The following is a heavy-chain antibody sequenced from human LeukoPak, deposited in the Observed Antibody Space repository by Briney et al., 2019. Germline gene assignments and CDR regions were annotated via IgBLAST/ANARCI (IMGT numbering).Heavy chain of an antibody. CDR2: INPNSGGT. J-gene: IGHJ3*01. Sequence: ASVKVSCKASGYTLTGYYMHWVRQAPGQGLEWMRWINPNSGGTNYAQKFQGRVTMTRDTSISTAYMELSRLRSDDTAVYYCARSSYYDILTGYYLAVWGQGTMVTVSS. CDR3: ARSSYYDILTGYYLAV. D-gene: IGHD3-9*01. CDR1: GYTLTGYY. V-gene: IGHV1-2*02.